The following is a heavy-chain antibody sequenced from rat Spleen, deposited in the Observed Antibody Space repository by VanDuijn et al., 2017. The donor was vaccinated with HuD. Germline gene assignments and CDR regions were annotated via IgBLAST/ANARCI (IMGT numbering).Heavy chain of an antibody. CDR1: GFILSDYY. Sequence: EVQLVESDGGLVQAGRSLKLSCAASGFILSDYYMAWVRQAPTKGLEWVATINYDGRSTFYRDSVKARFTVSRDNTKSTLYLQMDSLRSEDTATYYCTTINYGGFAYWGQGTLVTVSS. V-gene: IGHV5-20*01. J-gene: IGHJ3*01. D-gene: IGHD1-11*01. CDR2: INYDGRST. CDR3: TTINYGGFAY.